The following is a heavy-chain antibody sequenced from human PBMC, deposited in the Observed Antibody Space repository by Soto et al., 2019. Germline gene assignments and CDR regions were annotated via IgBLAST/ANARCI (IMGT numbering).Heavy chain of an antibody. CDR3: ARDPQYCSSTSWYGPYYYYGMDV. J-gene: IGHJ6*02. D-gene: IGHD2-2*01. CDR1: GCTFSSYA. Sequence: SVKVSCKASGCTFSSYAISWVRQAPGQGLGWMGGIIPIFGTANYAQKFQGRVTITADESTSTAYMELSSLRSEDTAVYYCARDPQYCSSTSWYGPYYYYGMDVWGQGTTVTVSS. V-gene: IGHV1-69*13. CDR2: IIPIFGTA.